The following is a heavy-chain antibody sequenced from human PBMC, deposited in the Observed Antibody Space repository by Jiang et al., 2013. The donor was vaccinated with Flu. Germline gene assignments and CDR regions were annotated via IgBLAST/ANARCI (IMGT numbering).Heavy chain of an antibody. J-gene: IGHJ5*02. CDR3: AGVPAAFLGVVPWFDP. CDR1: GDSISSHNW. CDR2: IFHNGST. Sequence: SGPGLVKPSGTLSLTCAVSGDSISSHNWWSWVRQAPEKGLEWIGEIFHNGSTNYSPSFKSRVSLSVDKSKNQFSLKLTSVTAADTAVYFCAGVPAAFLGVVPWFDPWGLGRLVTVSS. V-gene: IGHV4-4*02. D-gene: IGHD3-3*01.